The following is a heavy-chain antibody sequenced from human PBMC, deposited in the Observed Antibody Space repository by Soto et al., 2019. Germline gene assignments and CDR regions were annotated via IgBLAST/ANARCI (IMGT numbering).Heavy chain of an antibody. V-gene: IGHV1-69*02. Sequence: HVQLVQSGAEVKKPGSSVKVSCKASGGTFSSYTLSWVRQAPGQGLEWMGRIIPILGIANYAQKFQGRVTITADKSTSTAYMELSSLRSEDTAVYYCARAGASHTFDYWGQGTLVTVSS. J-gene: IGHJ4*02. CDR3: ARAGASHTFDY. CDR1: GGTFSSYT. CDR2: IIPILGIA. D-gene: IGHD1-26*01.